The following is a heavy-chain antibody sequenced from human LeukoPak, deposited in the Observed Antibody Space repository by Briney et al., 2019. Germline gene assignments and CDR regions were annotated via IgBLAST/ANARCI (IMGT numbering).Heavy chain of an antibody. D-gene: IGHD2-2*01. CDR1: GFTFSNYW. CDR3: GRAGPVTKDHFIDV. J-gene: IGHJ6*03. CDR2: IYLDGSRA. Sequence: PGGSLRLSRAVSGFTFSNYWMSWARQSPGEGLEWVANIYLDGSRAYYVDSVKGRFTISRDHAKNSLFLQMNSLSAEDTAVYYCGRAGPVTKDHFIDVWGKGTTVTVSS. V-gene: IGHV3-7*01.